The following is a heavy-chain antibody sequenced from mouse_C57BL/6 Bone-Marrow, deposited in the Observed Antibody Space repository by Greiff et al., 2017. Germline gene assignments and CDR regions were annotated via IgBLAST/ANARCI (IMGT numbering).Heavy chain of an antibody. CDR1: GFSLRTFCLG. CDR2: LWWDDDT. CDR3: ARTTVAPYYARDY. Sequence: QVTLKECGPGILQPSQTLSLTCSFSGFSLRTFCLGVGWIRQPSGKGLEWLAPLWWDDDTFYNPALKSRLTISTDTSKNQVVLKVAKVDTAETATDYCARTTVAPYYARDYWGQGTSLTGSS. J-gene: IGHJ4*01. D-gene: IGHD1-1*01. V-gene: IGHV8-8*01.